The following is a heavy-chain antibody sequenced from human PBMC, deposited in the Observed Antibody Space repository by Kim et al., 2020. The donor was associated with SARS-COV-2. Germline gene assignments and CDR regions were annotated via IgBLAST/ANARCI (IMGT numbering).Heavy chain of an antibody. V-gene: IGHV4-34*01. CDR2: INHSGST. D-gene: IGHD6-13*01. CDR3: ARCRRAAGPTGYFDL. CDR1: GGSFSGYY. J-gene: IGHJ2*01. Sequence: SETLSLTCAVYGGSFSGYYWSWIRQPPGKGLEWIGEINHSGSTNYNPSLKSRVTISVDTSKNQFSLKLSSVTAADTAVYYCARCRRAAGPTGYFDLWGRGTLVTVSS.